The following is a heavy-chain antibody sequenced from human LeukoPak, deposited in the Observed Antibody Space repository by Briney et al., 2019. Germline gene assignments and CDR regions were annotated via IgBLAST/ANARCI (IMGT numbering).Heavy chain of an antibody. CDR1: GGSISSSSYY. J-gene: IGHJ3*02. D-gene: IGHD1-26*01. Sequence: SETLSLTCTVSGGSISSSSYYWSWIRQPPGKGLEWIGYIYYSGSANYNPSLKSRVTISVDTSKNQFSLKLSSVTAADTAVYYCARETRGSHGAFDIWGQGTMVTVSS. CDR3: ARETRGSHGAFDI. CDR2: IYYSGSA. V-gene: IGHV4-61*01.